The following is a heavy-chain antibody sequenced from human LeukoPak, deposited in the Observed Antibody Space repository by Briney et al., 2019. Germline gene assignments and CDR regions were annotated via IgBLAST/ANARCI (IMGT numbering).Heavy chain of an antibody. V-gene: IGHV1-69*05. CDR2: IIPIFGTA. D-gene: IGHD3-10*01. CDR1: GGTFSSYA. J-gene: IGHJ6*03. CDR3: ARDRGPKGYGSGSYYNGVYYYYYMDV. Sequence: SVKVSCKASGGTFSSYAISWVRQAPGQGLEWMGGIIPIFGTANYAQKFQGRVTITTDESTGTAYMELSSLRSEDTAVYYCARDRGPKGYGSGSYYNGVYYYYYMDVWGKGTTVTVSS.